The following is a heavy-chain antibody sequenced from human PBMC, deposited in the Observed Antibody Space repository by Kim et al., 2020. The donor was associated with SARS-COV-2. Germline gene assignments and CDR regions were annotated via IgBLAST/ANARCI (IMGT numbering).Heavy chain of an antibody. Sequence: ASVKVSCKASGYTFTNYDISWVRQAPGQGLEWMGWSSAYNGNTNYAQKLQGRVTMTTDTSTSTAYMELRSLRSDDTAVYYCARDNGWELREINFDYWGQGTLVTLSS. CDR3: ARDNGWELREINFDY. V-gene: IGHV1-18*01. D-gene: IGHD1-26*01. CDR1: GYTFTNYD. CDR2: SSAYNGNT. J-gene: IGHJ4*02.